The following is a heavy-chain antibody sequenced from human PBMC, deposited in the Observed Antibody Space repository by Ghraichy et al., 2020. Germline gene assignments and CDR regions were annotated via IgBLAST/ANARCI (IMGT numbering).Heavy chain of an antibody. CDR1: GFTFSSYA. CDR3: AKGVGRYYGSGSFHSL. J-gene: IGHJ3*01. V-gene: IGHV3-23*01. Sequence: GGSLRLSCAASGFTFSSYAMSWVRQAPGKGLEWVSAISGSGGSTYYADSVKGRFTISRDNSKNTLYLQMNSLRAEDTAVYYCAKGVGRYYGSGSFHSLWGQGTMVTVSS. D-gene: IGHD3-10*01. CDR2: ISGSGGST.